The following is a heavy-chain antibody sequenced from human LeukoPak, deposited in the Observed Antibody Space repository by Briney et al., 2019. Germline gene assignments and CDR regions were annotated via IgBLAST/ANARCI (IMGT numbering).Heavy chain of an antibody. CDR1: GESFSDNY. J-gene: IGHJ4*02. D-gene: IGHD5-12*01. V-gene: IGHV4-34*01. Sequence: SETLSLTCAVYGESFSDNYWTWSRQTPGKGLEWIGEVNHSGDTNYNPSLKSRVTLSVDTSKNQFSLKLTSVTAADTAVYYCARAGSFSGLAVDYWGQGTLVTVSS. CDR3: ARAGSFSGLAVDY. CDR2: VNHSGDT.